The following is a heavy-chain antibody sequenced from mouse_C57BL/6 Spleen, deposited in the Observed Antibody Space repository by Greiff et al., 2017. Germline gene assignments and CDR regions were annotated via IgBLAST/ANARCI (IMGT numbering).Heavy chain of an antibody. CDR2: ISNLAYSI. CDR1: GFTFSDYG. Sequence: EVHLVESGGGLVQPGGSLKLSCAASGFTFSDYGMAWVRQAPRKGPEWVAFISNLAYSIYYADPVTGRFTISRENAKNTLYLEMSSLRSEDTAMYYCARCSRPYAMDYWGQGTSVTVSS. D-gene: IGHD1-1*01. V-gene: IGHV5-15*01. CDR3: ARCSRPYAMDY. J-gene: IGHJ4*01.